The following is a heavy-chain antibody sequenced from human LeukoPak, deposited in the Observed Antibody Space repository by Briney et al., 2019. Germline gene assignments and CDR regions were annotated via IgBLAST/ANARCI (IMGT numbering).Heavy chain of an antibody. V-gene: IGHV3-33*06. CDR1: GFTFSSYG. J-gene: IGHJ6*03. CDR3: AKSPYYDFWSGRYYMDV. CDR2: IWYDGSNK. D-gene: IGHD3-3*01. Sequence: GGSLRLSCAASGFTFSSYGMHWVRQAPGKGLEWVAVIWYDGSNKYYADSVKGRFTISRDNSKNTLYLQMNSLRAEDTAVYYCAKSPYYDFWSGRYYMDVWGKGTTVTVSS.